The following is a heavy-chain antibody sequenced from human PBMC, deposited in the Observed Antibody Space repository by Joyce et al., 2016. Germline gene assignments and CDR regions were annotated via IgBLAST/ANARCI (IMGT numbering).Heavy chain of an antibody. V-gene: IGHV3-30*14. CDR1: GFTFNSYP. CDR2: ISYDGNNK. Sequence: QVQLVESGGGVVQPGRSLRLSCAASGFTFNSYPMHWVRQAPGQGLGWVEFISYDGNNKDYADSVKGRFTISRDNSKNTLYLQMKSLRAEDTAVYFCARDPGYYDRGGYHNFDYWGQGTLVTVSS. D-gene: IGHD3-22*01. J-gene: IGHJ4*02. CDR3: ARDPGYYDRGGYHNFDY.